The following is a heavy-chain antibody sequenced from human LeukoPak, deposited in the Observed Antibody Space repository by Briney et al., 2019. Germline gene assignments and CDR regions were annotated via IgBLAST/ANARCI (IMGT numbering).Heavy chain of an antibody. V-gene: IGHV4-4*09. J-gene: IGHJ5*02. Sequence: SETLSLTCTVSGGSISSYYWSWIRQPPGKGLEWIGYIYTSGSTNYNPSLKSRVTISVDTSKNQFSLKLSSVTAADTAVYYCARVMSIAARPDRRWFDPWGQGTLVTVSS. CDR3: ARVMSIAARPDRRWFDP. CDR2: IYTSGST. CDR1: GGSISSYY. D-gene: IGHD6-6*01.